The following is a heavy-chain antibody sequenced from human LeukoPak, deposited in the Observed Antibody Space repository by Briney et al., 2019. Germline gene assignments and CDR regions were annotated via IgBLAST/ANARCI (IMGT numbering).Heavy chain of an antibody. V-gene: IGHV3-21*01. J-gene: IGHJ4*02. CDR3: ARGVVVLRFLEWYNYYFDY. CDR2: ISSSSNYK. Sequence: GSLRPSCAAAGFTFSSYSMNWGRPAPGKGLGLGSTISSSSNYKYYAESVKGRFTISTDNAKNSLYLQMNSLRAEDTAVYCCARGVVVLRFLEWYNYYFDYWGQGTLVTVSS. CDR1: GFTFSSYS. D-gene: IGHD3-3*01.